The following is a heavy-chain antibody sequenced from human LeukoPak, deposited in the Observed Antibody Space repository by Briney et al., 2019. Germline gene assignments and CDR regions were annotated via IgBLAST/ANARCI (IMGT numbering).Heavy chain of an antibody. J-gene: IGHJ4*02. D-gene: IGHD3-16*02. CDR3: ARSATNYDYVWGSYRYLYYFDY. Sequence: PSETLSLTCAVYGGSFSGYYWSWIRQPPGKGLEWIGEINHSGSTNYNPSLKSRVTISVDTSKNQFSLKLSSVTAADTAVYYCARSATNYDYVWGSYRYLYYFDYWGQGTLVTVSS. V-gene: IGHV4-34*01. CDR2: INHSGST. CDR1: GGSFSGYY.